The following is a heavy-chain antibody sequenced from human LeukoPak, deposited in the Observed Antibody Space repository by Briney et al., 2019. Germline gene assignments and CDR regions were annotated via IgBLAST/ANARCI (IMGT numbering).Heavy chain of an antibody. CDR1: GFTFSSYS. CDR2: FDSSSSTI. V-gene: IGHV3-48*01. CDR3: ASPFDY. J-gene: IGHJ4*02. Sequence: GGSLRLSCAASGFTFSSYSMNWVRQAPGKGVEWVSYFDSSSSTIYYADSVKGRFPISRDNAKNSLYLQMNSLRAEDTGVYYCASPFDYWGQGTLVTVSS.